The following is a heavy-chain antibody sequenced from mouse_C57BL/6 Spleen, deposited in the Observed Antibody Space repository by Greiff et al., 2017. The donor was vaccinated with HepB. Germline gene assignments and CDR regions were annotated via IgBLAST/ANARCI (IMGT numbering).Heavy chain of an antibody. D-gene: IGHD2-3*01. J-gene: IGHJ1*03. Sequence: QVQLQESGPGLVAPSQSLSITCTVSGFSLTSYGVHWVRQPPGKGLEWLVVIWSDGSTTYNAALKSRLSISKDNSKSHVFLKMNSLQTDDTAMYYCARHDGYYWYFDVWGTGTTVTVSS. CDR2: IWSDGST. CDR3: ARHDGYYWYFDV. V-gene: IGHV2-6-1*01. CDR1: GFSLTSYG.